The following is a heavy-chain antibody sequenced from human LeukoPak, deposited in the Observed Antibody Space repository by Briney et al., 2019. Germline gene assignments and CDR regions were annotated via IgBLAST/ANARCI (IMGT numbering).Heavy chain of an antibody. CDR3: ARSHGSGSYYNLNDY. J-gene: IGHJ4*02. Sequence: SETLSLTCAVYGGSFSGYYWSWIRQPPGKGLEWIGEINHSGSTNYNPSLKSRVTISVDTSKNQSSLKLSSVTAADTAVYYCARSHGSGSYYNLNDYWGQGTLVTVSS. CDR2: INHSGST. CDR1: GGSFSGYY. V-gene: IGHV4-34*01. D-gene: IGHD3-10*01.